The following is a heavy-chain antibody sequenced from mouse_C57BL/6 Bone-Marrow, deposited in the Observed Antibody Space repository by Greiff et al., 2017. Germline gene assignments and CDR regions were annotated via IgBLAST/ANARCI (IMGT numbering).Heavy chain of an antibody. CDR3: ARGYYEVYYAMDY. V-gene: IGHV5-4*01. Sequence: DVQLVESGGGLVKPGGSLKLSCAASGFTFSSYAMSWVRQTPEKRLEWVATISDGGSYTYYPDNVKGRFTISRDNAKNNLYLQMSHLKSEDTAMYYCARGYYEVYYAMDYWGQGTSVTVSS. CDR2: ISDGGSYT. J-gene: IGHJ4*01. CDR1: GFTFSSYA. D-gene: IGHD2-3*01.